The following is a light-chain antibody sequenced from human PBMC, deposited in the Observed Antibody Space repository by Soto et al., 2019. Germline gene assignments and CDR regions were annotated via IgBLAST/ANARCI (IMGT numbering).Light chain of an antibody. CDR3: QSYGTSLSGLYV. CDR1: SSNIGAGKD. CDR2: ADS. V-gene: IGLV1-40*01. Sequence: VLTQPPSVSGAPGQRVTISCTGSSSNIGAGKDVNWFQQLPGTAPKLLIYADSNRPSGVPDRFSGSKSGSSASLAITGLQVEDEADYYCQSYGTSLSGLYVFGTGTKVTVL. J-gene: IGLJ1*01.